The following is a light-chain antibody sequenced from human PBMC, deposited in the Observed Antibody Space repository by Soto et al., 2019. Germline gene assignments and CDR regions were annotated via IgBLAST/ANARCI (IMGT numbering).Light chain of an antibody. CDR3: QQYSSYPWT. CDR2: MAS. CDR1: ESIDTR. J-gene: IGKJ1*01. Sequence: DIQMTQSPSTLSASVGDRVTITCRASESIDTRLAWYQQRPGKAPNLLIYMASSLETGVPSRFSGSGSGTEFTLTISSLQPDDFATYCCQQYSSYPWTFGQGTKVDIK. V-gene: IGKV1-5*03.